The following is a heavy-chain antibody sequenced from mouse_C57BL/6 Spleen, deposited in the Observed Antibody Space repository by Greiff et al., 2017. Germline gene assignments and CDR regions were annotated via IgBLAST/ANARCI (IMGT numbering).Heavy chain of an antibody. CDR2: INPNNGGT. V-gene: IGHV1-26*01. CDR1: GYTFTDYY. D-gene: IGHD1-1*01. Sequence: EVQLQQSGPELVKPGASVKISCKASGYTFTDYYMNWVKQSHGKGLEWIGDINPNNGGTSYNQKFKGKATLTVDKSSSTAYMELRSLTSEDSAVYYCARGYYGSSSFAYWGQGTLVTVSA. CDR3: ARGYYGSSSFAY. J-gene: IGHJ3*01.